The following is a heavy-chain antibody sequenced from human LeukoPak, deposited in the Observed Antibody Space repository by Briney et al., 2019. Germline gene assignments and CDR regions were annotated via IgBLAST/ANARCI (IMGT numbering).Heavy chain of an antibody. CDR3: ARGFAYYYDSSGYQTGNAFDI. J-gene: IGHJ3*02. V-gene: IGHV4-34*01. Sequence: PSETLSLTCAVYGGSFSGYYWSWIRQPPGKGLEWIGEINHSGSTNYNPSLKSRVTISVDTSKNQFSLKLSSVTAADTAVYYCARGFAYYYDSSGYQTGNAFDIWGQGTMVTVSS. CDR2: INHSGST. D-gene: IGHD3-22*01. CDR1: GGSFSGYY.